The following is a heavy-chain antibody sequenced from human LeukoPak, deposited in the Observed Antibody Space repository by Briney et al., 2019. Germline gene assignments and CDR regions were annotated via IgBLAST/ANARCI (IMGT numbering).Heavy chain of an antibody. Sequence: PSETLSLTCTVSGGSISSYYWGWIRQPPGKGLEWIGYIYYSGSTNYNPSLKSRVTISVDTSKNQFSLKLSSVTAADTAVYYCARHGSGWSRGYFDYWGQGTLVTVSS. D-gene: IGHD6-19*01. J-gene: IGHJ4*02. CDR1: GGSISSYY. CDR3: ARHGSGWSRGYFDY. V-gene: IGHV4-59*08. CDR2: IYYSGST.